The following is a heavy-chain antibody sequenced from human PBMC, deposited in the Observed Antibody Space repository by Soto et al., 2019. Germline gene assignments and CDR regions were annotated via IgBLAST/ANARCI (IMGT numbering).Heavy chain of an antibody. CDR1: GGSISSSGSY. V-gene: IGHV4-31*03. CDR2: ISYSGST. CDR3: ARAAANIDY. J-gene: IGHJ4*02. Sequence: QVQLQESGPGLVKPSQTLSLTCTVSGGSISSSGSYWPWIRQHPGKGLEWIGYISYSGSTVYNPSLERRVTISVDTSKNQFSLNLSSVTAADTAVYYCARAAANIDYWGQGTLVTVSS. D-gene: IGHD2-2*01.